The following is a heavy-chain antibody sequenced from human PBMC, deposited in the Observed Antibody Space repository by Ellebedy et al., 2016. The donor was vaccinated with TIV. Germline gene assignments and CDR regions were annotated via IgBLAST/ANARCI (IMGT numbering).Heavy chain of an antibody. Sequence: PGGSLRLSCAASEFTVNSNYMSRVRQAPGKGLEWVAVIYSGGTTSYADSVKGRFTISRDNSKKTVYLQMNSLRAEDTAVYYCATYYSSSWYYYYGLDVWGQGTTVSVSS. CDR3: ATYYSSSWYYYYGLDV. D-gene: IGHD6-13*01. V-gene: IGHV3-53*01. CDR1: EFTVNSNY. CDR2: IYSGGTT. J-gene: IGHJ6*02.